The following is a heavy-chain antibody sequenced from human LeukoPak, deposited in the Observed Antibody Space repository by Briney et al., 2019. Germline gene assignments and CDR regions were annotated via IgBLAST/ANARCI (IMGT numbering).Heavy chain of an antibody. Sequence: GASVKVSCKASGYTFTDYYMHWVRQAPGQGLEWMGWINPNSGGTNSAQKFQGRVTMTRDTSIGTAYLELSRLKSDDTAVYYCARGPGVGLRFLEWLSRYGVDVWGQGTTVTVSS. CDR2: INPNSGGT. J-gene: IGHJ6*02. V-gene: IGHV1-2*02. CDR1: GYTFTDYY. CDR3: ARGPGVGLRFLEWLSRYGVDV. D-gene: IGHD3-3*01.